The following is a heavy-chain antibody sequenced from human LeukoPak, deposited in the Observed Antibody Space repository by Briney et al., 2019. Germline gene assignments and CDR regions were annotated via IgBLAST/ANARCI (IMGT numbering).Heavy chain of an antibody. CDR2: ISGSGGST. J-gene: IGHJ3*02. V-gene: IGHV3-23*01. CDR3: ARGGSSAWYVPFDI. Sequence: PGGSLRLSCAASGFTFSTYAMGWVRQTPGKGLEWVSGISGSGGSTYYADSVKGRFTISRDNSKNTLYLQMHSLRAEDTALYYCARGGSSAWYVPFDIWGQGTMVTVSS. D-gene: IGHD6-19*01. CDR1: GFTFSTYA.